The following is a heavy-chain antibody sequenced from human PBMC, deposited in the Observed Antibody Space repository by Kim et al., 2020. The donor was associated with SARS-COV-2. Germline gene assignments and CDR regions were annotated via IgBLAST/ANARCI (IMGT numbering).Heavy chain of an antibody. V-gene: IGHV1-46*01. CDR3: ASPSNYYGSGSDAFDI. CDR1: GYTFTSYY. D-gene: IGHD3-10*01. J-gene: IGHJ3*02. CDR2: INPSGGST. Sequence: ASVKVSCKSSGYTFTSYYMHWVRQAPGQGLEWMGIINPSGGSTSYAQKFQGRVTMTRDTSTSTVYMELSSLRSEDTAVYYCASPSNYYGSGSDAFDIWGQGTMVTVSS.